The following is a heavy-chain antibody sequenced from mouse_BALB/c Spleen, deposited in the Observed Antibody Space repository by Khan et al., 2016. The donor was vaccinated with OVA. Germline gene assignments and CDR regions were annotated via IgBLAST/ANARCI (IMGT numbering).Heavy chain of an antibody. Sequence: QVQLQQSGAELMKPGASVKISCKATGYTFSSYWIEWVKQRPGHGLEWIGEILPGSGRNNYNEKFKGKATFTADTSSNTAYMQLSSLTSEDSAVYYCARRNYDGSSAGFGYWGQGTQVTVS. D-gene: IGHD1-1*01. J-gene: IGHJ3*01. CDR1: GYTFSSYW. CDR3: ARRNYDGSSAGFGY. V-gene: IGHV1-9*01. CDR2: ILPGSGRN.